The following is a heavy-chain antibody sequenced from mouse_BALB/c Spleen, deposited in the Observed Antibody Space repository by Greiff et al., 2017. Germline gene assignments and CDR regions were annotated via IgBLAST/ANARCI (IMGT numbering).Heavy chain of an antibody. D-gene: IGHD2-2*01. CDR3: ARDRGVTHFYAMDY. Sequence: VQRVESGPGLVAPSQSLSITCTVSGFSLTGYGVNWVRQPPGKGLEWLGMIWGDGSTDYNSALKSRLSISKDNSKSQVFLKMNSLQTDDTARYYCARDRGVTHFYAMDYWGQGTSVTVSS. CDR2: IWGDGST. J-gene: IGHJ4*01. V-gene: IGHV2-6-7*01. CDR1: GFSLTGYG.